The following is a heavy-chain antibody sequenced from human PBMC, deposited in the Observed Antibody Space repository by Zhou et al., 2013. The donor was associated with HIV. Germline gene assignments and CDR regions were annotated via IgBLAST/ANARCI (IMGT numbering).Heavy chain of an antibody. CDR1: GFTFSSYA. CDR2: ISGSGGST. D-gene: IGHD6-19*01. Sequence: EVQLLESGGGLVQPGGSLRLSCAASGFTFSSYAMSWVRQAPGKGLEWVSAISGSGGSTYYADSVKGRFTISRDNSENTLYLQMNSLRAEDTAVYYCASLPEAVAGFDYWGQGTLVTVSS. CDR3: ASLPEAVAGFDY. J-gene: IGHJ4*02. V-gene: IGHV3-23*01.